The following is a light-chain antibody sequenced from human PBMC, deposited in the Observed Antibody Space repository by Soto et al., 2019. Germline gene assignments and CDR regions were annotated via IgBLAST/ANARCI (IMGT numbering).Light chain of an antibody. CDR2: GAS. Sequence: EIVMTQSPATLYVSPGERATLSCRASQSVSSNLAWYQQKPGQAPSLLIYGASTRATGIPARFSGSGSGTEFTLTISSLQSEDFAVYYCQQYNNWPFTFGGGTKVEIK. V-gene: IGKV3-15*01. J-gene: IGKJ4*01. CDR1: QSVSSN. CDR3: QQYNNWPFT.